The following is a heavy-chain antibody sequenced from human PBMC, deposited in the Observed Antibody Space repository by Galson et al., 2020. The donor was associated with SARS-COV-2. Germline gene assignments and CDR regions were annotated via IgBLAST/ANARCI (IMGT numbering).Heavy chain of an antibody. Sequence: ASVKVSCKASGYTFTSYGISWVRQAPGQGLEWMGWISAYNGNTNYAQKLQGRVTMTTDTSTSTAYMELRSLRSDDTAVCYCARDQERITIFGVVSPLSLDPWGQGTLVTVSS. D-gene: IGHD3-3*01. CDR3: ARDQERITIFGVVSPLSLDP. CDR1: GYTFTSYG. J-gene: IGHJ5*02. CDR2: ISAYNGNT. V-gene: IGHV1-18*01.